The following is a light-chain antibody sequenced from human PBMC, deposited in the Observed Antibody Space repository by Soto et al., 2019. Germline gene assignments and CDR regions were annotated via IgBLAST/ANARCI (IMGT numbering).Light chain of an antibody. J-gene: IGKJ1*01. V-gene: IGKV1-27*01. Sequence: DIQMTQSPSSLSASVRDRVTITCRASQGISNYLAWYQQKPGKVPKLLIYAASTLQSGVPSRFSGSGSGTDFTLPISSLQPEDVATYYCQKYDSAPWKFGQGTTVEIK. CDR2: AAS. CDR1: QGISNY. CDR3: QKYDSAPWK.